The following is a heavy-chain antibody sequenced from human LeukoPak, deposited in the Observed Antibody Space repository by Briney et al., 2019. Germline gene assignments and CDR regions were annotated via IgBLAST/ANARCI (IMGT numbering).Heavy chain of an antibody. CDR2: IYYSGST. Sequence: SETLSLTCTVSGYSISSTYYWGWIRQPPGKGLERIGSIYYSGSTFYNPPLKSRVTLSVDTSKNQFSLKLGSVTAADTAMYYWAREGGGYDSSSYGHWFGPWGQGTLVIVSS. J-gene: IGHJ5*02. CDR1: GYSISSTYY. V-gene: IGHV4-38-2*02. CDR3: AREGGGYDSSSYGHWFGP. D-gene: IGHD3-22*01.